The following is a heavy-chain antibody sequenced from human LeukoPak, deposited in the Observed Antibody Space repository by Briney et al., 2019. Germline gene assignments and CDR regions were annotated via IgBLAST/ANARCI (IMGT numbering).Heavy chain of an antibody. CDR3: ASAYCGGDCTPYFDY. V-gene: IGHV4-61*02. Sequence: PSQTLSLTCTVSGGSISSGNYYWSWIRQPAGKGLEWIGRIYTGGSTNYNPSLKSRITISVDTSKNQFSLKLSSVTTADTAVYYCASAYCGGDCTPYFDYWGQGTLVTVSS. J-gene: IGHJ4*02. D-gene: IGHD2-21*01. CDR2: IYTGGST. CDR1: GGSISSGNYY.